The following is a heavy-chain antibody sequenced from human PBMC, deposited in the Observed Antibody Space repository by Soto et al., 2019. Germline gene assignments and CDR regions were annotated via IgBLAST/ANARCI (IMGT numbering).Heavy chain of an antibody. CDR2: IHNSGST. V-gene: IGHV4-59*11. D-gene: IGHD3-22*01. J-gene: IGHJ4*02. CDR3: ARDSYYYDSGGRRIDY. CDR1: GGSISSQY. Sequence: PSETLSLTCTVSGGSISSQYWSWIRQPPGKGLEWIGYIHNSGSTDNNPSLKSRVTISVDTSKNQFSLKLSSVTAADTAVYYCARDSYYYDSGGRRIDYWGQGILVTVSS.